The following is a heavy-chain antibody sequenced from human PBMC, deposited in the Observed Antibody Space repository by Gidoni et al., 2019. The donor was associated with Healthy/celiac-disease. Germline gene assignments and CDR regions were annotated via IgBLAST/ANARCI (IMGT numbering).Heavy chain of an antibody. CDR3: ARHEGPVVVPAAPKWVRAYNWFDP. Sequence: QLQLQESGPGLVKPSETLSLTCTVSGGSISSSSYYWGWIRQPPGKGLEWIGSIYYSGSTYYNPSLKSRVTISVDTSKNQFSLKLSSVTAADTAVYYCARHEGPVVVPAAPKWVRAYNWFDPWGQGTLVTVSS. CDR1: GGSISSSSYY. CDR2: IYYSGST. J-gene: IGHJ5*02. D-gene: IGHD2-2*01. V-gene: IGHV4-39*01.